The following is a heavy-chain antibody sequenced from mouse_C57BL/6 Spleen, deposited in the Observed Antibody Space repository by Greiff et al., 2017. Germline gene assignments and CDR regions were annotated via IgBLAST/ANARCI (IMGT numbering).Heavy chain of an antibody. V-gene: IGHV5-12*01. CDR1: GFTFSDYY. J-gene: IGHJ4*01. D-gene: IGHD1-1*01. Sequence: EVKLVESGGGLVQPGGSLKLSCAASGFTFSDYYMYWVRQTPEKRLEWVAYISNGGGSTYYPDTVKGRFTISRDNAKHTLYLQMSRLKSEDTAMYYCARRNYGSRGYAMDYWGQGTSVTVSS. CDR2: ISNGGGST. CDR3: ARRNYGSRGYAMDY.